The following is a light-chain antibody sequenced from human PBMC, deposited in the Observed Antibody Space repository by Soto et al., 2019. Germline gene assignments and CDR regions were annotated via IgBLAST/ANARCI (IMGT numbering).Light chain of an antibody. CDR3: QQSASWPWT. CDR2: GAS. V-gene: IGKV3-15*01. Sequence: IVMTQSPATLSVSPGERATLSCRASQGIRNFLAWYQQKPGQAPRLLISGASTRATGIPARFSGSGSGTDFTLTISSLQSEDFEVYYCQQSASWPWTFGQGTKVEIK. CDR1: QGIRNF. J-gene: IGKJ1*01.